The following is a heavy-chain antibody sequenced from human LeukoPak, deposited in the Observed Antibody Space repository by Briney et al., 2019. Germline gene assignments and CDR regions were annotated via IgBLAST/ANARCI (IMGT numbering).Heavy chain of an antibody. V-gene: IGHV1-18*01. CDR1: GYTFTSYG. CDR3: ARDIPYVVPAAAVVDP. J-gene: IGHJ5*02. Sequence: VASVKVSCKASGYTFTSYGISWVRQAPGQGLEWMGWISAYNGNTNYAQKLQGRVTMTTDTSTSTAYMELRSLRSDDTAVYYCARDIPYVVPAAAVVDPWGQGTLVTVSS. D-gene: IGHD2-2*01. CDR2: ISAYNGNT.